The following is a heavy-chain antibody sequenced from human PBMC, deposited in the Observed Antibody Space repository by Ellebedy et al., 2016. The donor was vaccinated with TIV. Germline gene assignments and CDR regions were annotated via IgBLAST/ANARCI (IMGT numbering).Heavy chain of an antibody. Sequence: PGGSLRLSCAASGFTFSIYAMGWVRQAPGKGLEWVSIISRNGGGTYYAGSVEGRFTISRDNSNNTLWLQMSGLRAEDTARYFCAKDLGIERQWGFDYWGQGTLVTVSS. D-gene: IGHD1-26*01. J-gene: IGHJ4*02. CDR3: AKDLGIERQWGFDY. CDR2: ISRNGGGT. CDR1: GFTFSIYA. V-gene: IGHV3-23*01.